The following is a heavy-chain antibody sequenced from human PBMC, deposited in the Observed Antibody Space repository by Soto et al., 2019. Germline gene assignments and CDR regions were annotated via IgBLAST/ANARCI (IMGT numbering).Heavy chain of an antibody. D-gene: IGHD6-13*01. Sequence: GGSLRLSCSASGFTFSTYWMHWVRQAPGKGLVWVSRINFDGSSIFYADSVRGRFTISRDNAKNTLYLQMHSLRAEDTAIYYCARDRGQLTDFHSWGQGTLVTVSS. CDR2: INFDGSSI. J-gene: IGHJ4*02. V-gene: IGHV3-74*01. CDR3: ARDRGQLTDFHS. CDR1: GFTFSTYW.